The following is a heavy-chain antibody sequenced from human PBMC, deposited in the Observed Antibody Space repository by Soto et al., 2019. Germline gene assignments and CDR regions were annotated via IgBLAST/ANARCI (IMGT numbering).Heavy chain of an antibody. CDR2: IIPIFGTA. CDR3: ARADTSGVVVITYSYYYGMDV. CDR1: GGTFSSYA. J-gene: IGHJ6*02. V-gene: IGHV1-69*01. Sequence: QVQLVQSGAEVKKPGSSVKVSCKASGGTFSSYAISWVRQAPGQGLEWMGGIIPIFGTANYAQKFQGRVTINADESTSTTYLELSRVRSEDTAVYYCARADTSGVVVITYSYYYGMDVWGQGTTVTVAS. D-gene: IGHD3-22*01.